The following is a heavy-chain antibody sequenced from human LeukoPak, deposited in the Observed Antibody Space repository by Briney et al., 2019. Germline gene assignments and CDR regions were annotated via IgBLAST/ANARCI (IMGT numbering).Heavy chain of an antibody. Sequence: SETLSLTCAVYGGSFSGYYWSWIRQPPGKGLEWIGYTYYSGSTYYNPSLKSRVTISVDTSKNQFSLKLSSVTAADTAVYYCARESYYDSRPPGGYWGQGTLVTVSS. CDR3: ARESYYDSRPPGGY. CDR1: GGSFSGYY. CDR2: TYYSGST. D-gene: IGHD3-22*01. J-gene: IGHJ4*02. V-gene: IGHV4-30-4*08.